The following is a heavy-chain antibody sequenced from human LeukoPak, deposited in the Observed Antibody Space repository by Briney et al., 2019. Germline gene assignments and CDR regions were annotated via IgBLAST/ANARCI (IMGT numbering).Heavy chain of an antibody. CDR2: IYYSGST. D-gene: IGHD2-15*01. J-gene: IGHJ4*02. V-gene: IGHV4-30-4*01. CDR3: ARYYCSAATCPGIDY. CDR1: GGSISSGDYY. Sequence: PSETLSLTCTVSGGSISSGDYYWTWLRQPPGKGLEGVGYIYYSGSTYYNPSLKSRLTISLDTSKNQFSLRLSSVTAADTAVYYCARYYCSAATCPGIDYWGQGTLATVCS.